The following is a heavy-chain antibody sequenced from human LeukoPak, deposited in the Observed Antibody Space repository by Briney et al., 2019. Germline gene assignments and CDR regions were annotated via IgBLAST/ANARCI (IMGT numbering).Heavy chain of an antibody. CDR1: GGSISSSSYY. J-gene: IGHJ5*02. Sequence: SETLSLTCTVSGGSISSSSYYWGWIRQPPGKGLEWIGSIYYSGSTYYNPSLKSRVTISVDTSKNQFSLKLSSVTAADTAVYYCARHWWVPYYGSGSYYSDNWFDPWGQGTLVTVSS. D-gene: IGHD3-10*01. V-gene: IGHV4-39*01. CDR2: IYYSGST. CDR3: ARHWWVPYYGSGSYYSDNWFDP.